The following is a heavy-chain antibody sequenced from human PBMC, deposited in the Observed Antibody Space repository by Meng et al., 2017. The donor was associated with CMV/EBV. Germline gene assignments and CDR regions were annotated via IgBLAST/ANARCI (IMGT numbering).Heavy chain of an antibody. CDR1: GGSVSSGSYY. J-gene: IGHJ4*02. V-gene: IGHV4-39*07. CDR2: IYYSGST. CDR3: ARTNGPWTAMADY. D-gene: IGHD5-18*01. Sequence: GSLRLSCTVSGGSVSSGSYYWGWIRQPPGKGLEWIGSIYYSGSTYYNPSLKSRVTISVDTSKNQFSLKLSSVTAADTAVYYCARTNGPWTAMADYWGQGTLVTVSS.